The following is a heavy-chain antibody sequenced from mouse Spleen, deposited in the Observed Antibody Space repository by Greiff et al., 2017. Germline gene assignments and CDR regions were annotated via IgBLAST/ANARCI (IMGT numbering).Heavy chain of an antibody. D-gene: IGHD1-1*01. V-gene: IGHV1-18*01. Sequence: VQLQQSGPELVKPGASVKIPCKASGYTFTDYNMDWVKQSHGKSLEWIGDINPNNGGTIYNQKFKGKATLTVDKSSSTAYMELRSLTSEDTAVYYCARGASHYYGSPSWFAYWGQGTLVTVSA. CDR2: INPNNGGT. CDR1: GYTFTDYN. CDR3: ARGASHYYGSPSWFAY. J-gene: IGHJ3*01.